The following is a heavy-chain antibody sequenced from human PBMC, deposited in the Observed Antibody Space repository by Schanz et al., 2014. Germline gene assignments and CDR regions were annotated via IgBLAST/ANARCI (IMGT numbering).Heavy chain of an antibody. CDR2: IYHSGNT. Sequence: QVQLQESGPGLLKPSGTLSLTCAVSGASITSSHWWSWVRQPPGKGLEWIGEIYHSGNTNYKPSLKSRFTISADKPKNQFSLKLRSVTAADTAVYYCARRSVSPSGNSYGYVVAWFDPWGQGTLVTVSS. CDR1: GASITSSHW. CDR3: ARRSVSPSGNSYGYVVAWFDP. V-gene: IGHV4-4*02. J-gene: IGHJ5*02. D-gene: IGHD5-18*01.